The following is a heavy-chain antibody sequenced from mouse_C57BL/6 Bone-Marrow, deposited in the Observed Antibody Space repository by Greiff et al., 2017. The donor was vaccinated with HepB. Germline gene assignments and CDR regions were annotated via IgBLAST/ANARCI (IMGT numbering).Heavy chain of an antibody. Sequence: ESGPGLVKPSQSLSLTCSVTGYSITSGYYWNWIRQFPGNKLEWMGYISYDGSNNYNPSLKNRISITRDTSKNQFFLKLNSVTTEDTATYYCARVHGSTLFDYWGQGTTLTVSS. CDR1: GYSITSGYY. CDR2: ISYDGSN. CDR3: ARVHGSTLFDY. J-gene: IGHJ2*01. D-gene: IGHD1-1*01. V-gene: IGHV3-6*01.